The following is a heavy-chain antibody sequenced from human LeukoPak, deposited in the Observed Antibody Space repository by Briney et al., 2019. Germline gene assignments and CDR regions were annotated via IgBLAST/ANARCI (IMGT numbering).Heavy chain of an antibody. Sequence: GGSLRLFCVASGFDISYNYVGWVRQAPGKGLEWVSVIHTGGTTHYADSVKGRFTISKDNSNNTVYLQMNSVRVEDTAVYYCARVWFGYFFQWGQGALVTVSS. CDR2: IHTGGTT. CDR1: GFDISYNY. J-gene: IGHJ4*02. V-gene: IGHV3-53*01. CDR3: ARVWFGYFFQ. D-gene: IGHD3-10*01.